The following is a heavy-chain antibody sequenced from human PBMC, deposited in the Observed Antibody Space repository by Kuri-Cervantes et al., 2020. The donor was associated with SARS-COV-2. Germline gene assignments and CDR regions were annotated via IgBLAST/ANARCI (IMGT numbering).Heavy chain of an antibody. CDR2: IYDSGTT. Sequence: SETLSLTCTVSGGSIRGSSYYWGWFRQSPGKGLEWIGYIYDSGTTNYNPSLKSRVTVSVDKSKNHFSLRLSSVTAADTAVYYCARDLNGQLWSTGLGYWGQGTLVTVSS. J-gene: IGHJ4*02. CDR3: ARDLNGQLWSTGLGY. D-gene: IGHD5-18*01. V-gene: IGHV4-61*05. CDR1: GGSIRGSSYY.